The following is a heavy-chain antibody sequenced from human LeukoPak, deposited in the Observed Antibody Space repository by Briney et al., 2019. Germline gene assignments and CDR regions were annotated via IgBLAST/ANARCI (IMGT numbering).Heavy chain of an antibody. V-gene: IGHV3-74*01. J-gene: IGHJ4*02. CDR3: ARQSSWYVEYFDY. CDR1: GFTFSSYW. D-gene: IGHD6-13*01. CDR2: INSDGSST. Sequence: PGGSLRLSCAASGFTFSSYWMHWVRHAPGKGLVWVSRINSDGSSTSYADSVKGRFTISRDNAKNTLYLQMNSLRAEDTAVYYCARQSSWYVEYFDYWGQGTLVTVSS.